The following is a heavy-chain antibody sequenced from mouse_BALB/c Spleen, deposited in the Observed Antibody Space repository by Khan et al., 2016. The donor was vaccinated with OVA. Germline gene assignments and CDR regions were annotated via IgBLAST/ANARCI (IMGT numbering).Heavy chain of an antibody. D-gene: IGHD1-1*01. CDR2: INTGGAYT. CDR1: GFTFSTYG. CDR3: ARLAYYYNSEGFAY. J-gene: IGHJ3*01. V-gene: IGHV5-6*01. Sequence: VQLKESGGDFVRPGGSLKLSCAASGFTFSTYGMSWVRQTPDKRLEWVATINTGGAYTYYPDPVKGRFTISRDNAKNTLYLQLSSLKSEDTAIYYCARLAYYYNSEGFAYWGRGTLVTVSA.